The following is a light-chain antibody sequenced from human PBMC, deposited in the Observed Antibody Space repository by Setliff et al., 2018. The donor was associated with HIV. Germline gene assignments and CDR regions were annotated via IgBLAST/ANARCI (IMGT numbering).Light chain of an antibody. CDR1: SSDIGGYNY. V-gene: IGLV2-8*01. CDR2: EVS. Sequence: QSALAQPASVSGSPGQSITISCTGTSSDIGGYNYVSWYQQHPGKAPKLVISEVSNRPSGVPDRFSGSKSGNTASLTVSGLQAEDEADYYCSSYAGSTGFGTGTKV. J-gene: IGLJ1*01. CDR3: SSYAGSTG.